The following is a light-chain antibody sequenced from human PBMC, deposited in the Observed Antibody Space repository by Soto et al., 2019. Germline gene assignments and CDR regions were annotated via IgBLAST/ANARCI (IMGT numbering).Light chain of an antibody. CDR1: SSNIGSNY. V-gene: IGLV1-47*01. Sequence: QSVLTQPPSASGTPGQRVTISCSGSSSNIGSNYVYWYQQLAGTAPKLLIYRNNQRPSGVPDRFSGSKSGTSASLAISGLRSEDEADYYCAAWDDGLSGPVFGGGTQLTVL. CDR3: AAWDDGLSGPV. CDR2: RNN. J-gene: IGLJ7*01.